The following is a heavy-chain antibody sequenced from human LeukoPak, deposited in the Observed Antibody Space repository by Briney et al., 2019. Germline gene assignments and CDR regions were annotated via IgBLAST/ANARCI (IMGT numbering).Heavy chain of an antibody. CDR1: SASISSYY. J-gene: IGHJ4*02. D-gene: IGHD6-19*01. Sequence: PSETLSLTCTVSSASISSYYWGWIRQSPGKGLEWIGYIQNTGGTNYNPSLKSRVSISKDTSKNQFSLQVRSVTAADTAVYYCVKHGSGWPFDYWGQGTLVTVSS. CDR2: IQNTGGT. CDR3: VKHGSGWPFDY. V-gene: IGHV4-59*01.